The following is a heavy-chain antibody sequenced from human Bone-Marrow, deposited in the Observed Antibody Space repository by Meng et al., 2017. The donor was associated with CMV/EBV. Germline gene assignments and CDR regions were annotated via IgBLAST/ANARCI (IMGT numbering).Heavy chain of an antibody. CDR2: LIPSFGTV. Sequence: SVKVSCKASGDTFNRYAFSWVRQAPGQRLEWMGGLIPSFGTVNFAQGFEGRLTITTDKSTSTAYMELRSLRSDDTAVYYCARDRVPPTGFDPWGQGTLVTVSS. J-gene: IGHJ5*02. CDR1: GDTFNRYA. CDR3: ARDRVPPTGFDP. D-gene: IGHD4/OR15-4a*01. V-gene: IGHV1-69*05.